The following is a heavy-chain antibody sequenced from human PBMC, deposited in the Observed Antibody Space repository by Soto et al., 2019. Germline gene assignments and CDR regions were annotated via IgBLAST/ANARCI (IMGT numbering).Heavy chain of an antibody. J-gene: IGHJ3*01. CDR3: ARGGSSDWQVAFDF. CDR2: VNHNGRN. V-gene: IGHV4-34*01. D-gene: IGHD6-19*01. CDR1: GGSFSGYF. Sequence: QLHQQQWDAGLLKPSETLSLTCAVYGGSFSGYFCNWIRQSPGKGLEWIGKVNHNGRNNYNPSLNSRVTISLDMSKNQISLKLTSVTAADTAVYYCARGGSSDWQVAFDFWGQGTMVTVSS.